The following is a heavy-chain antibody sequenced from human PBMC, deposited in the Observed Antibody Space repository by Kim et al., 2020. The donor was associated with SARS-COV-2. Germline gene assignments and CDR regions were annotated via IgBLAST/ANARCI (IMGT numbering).Heavy chain of an antibody. D-gene: IGHD3-22*01. J-gene: IGHJ3*02. V-gene: IGHV3-66*01. Sequence: FTISRDNSKNTLYLQMNSLRAEDTAVYYCARDGYYYDSSGVLSVGDAFDIWGQGTMVTVSS. CDR3: ARDGYYYDSSGVLSVGDAFDI.